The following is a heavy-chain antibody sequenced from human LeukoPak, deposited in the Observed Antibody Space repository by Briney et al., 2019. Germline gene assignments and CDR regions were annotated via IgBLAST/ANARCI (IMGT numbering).Heavy chain of an antibody. CDR2: IYYSGST. Sequence: SETLSLTCTVSGGSISSYYWSWIRQPPGKGLEWIGYIYYSGSTNYNPSLKSRVTISVDTPKNQFSLKLSSVTAADTAVYYCARKGYSSGWYNWFDPWGQGTLVTVSS. D-gene: IGHD6-19*01. J-gene: IGHJ5*02. V-gene: IGHV4-59*01. CDR1: GGSISSYY. CDR3: ARKGYSSGWYNWFDP.